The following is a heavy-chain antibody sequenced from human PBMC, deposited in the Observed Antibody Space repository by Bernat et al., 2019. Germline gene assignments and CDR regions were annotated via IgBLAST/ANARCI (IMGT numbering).Heavy chain of an antibody. Sequence: EVQLLESGGGLVQPGGSLRLSCAASGFTFSSYAMSWVRQAPGKGLVWVSVISANGASTYYADSVKGRFTISKDNSKTTLYLQMNSLRAEDTAVYYCASNWNLDCWGQGTLVTVSS. V-gene: IGHV3-23*01. J-gene: IGHJ4*02. CDR2: ISANGAST. CDR3: ASNWNLDC. CDR1: GFTFSSYA. D-gene: IGHD1-1*01.